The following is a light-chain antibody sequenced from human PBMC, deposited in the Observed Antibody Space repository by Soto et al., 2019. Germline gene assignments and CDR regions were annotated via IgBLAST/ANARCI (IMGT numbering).Light chain of an antibody. CDR1: SPNIGTNT. Sequence: QSVLTQPPSASGTPGQTVTISCSGSSPNIGTNTLNWYQQLPGTAPKLLIYSNNPRPPGVPDRCSGSKSGTSASLAISGRQQADEADYYCAAWDASLNVRVFGGGTKLTVL. CDR2: SNN. CDR3: AAWDASLNVRV. V-gene: IGLV1-44*01. J-gene: IGLJ3*02.